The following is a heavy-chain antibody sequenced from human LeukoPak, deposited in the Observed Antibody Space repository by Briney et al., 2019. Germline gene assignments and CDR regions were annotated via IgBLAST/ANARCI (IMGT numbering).Heavy chain of an antibody. CDR3: ARASSSSGYYFDY. D-gene: IGHD6-6*01. CDR2: ISSSSSYI. J-gene: IGHJ4*02. V-gene: IGHV3-21*01. Sequence: PGGSLRLSCAASGFTFSSYSMNWVRQAPGKGLECVSSISSSSSYIYYADSVKGRFTISRDNAKNSLYLQMNSLRAEDTAVYYCARASSSSGYYFDYWGQGTLVTVSS. CDR1: GFTFSSYS.